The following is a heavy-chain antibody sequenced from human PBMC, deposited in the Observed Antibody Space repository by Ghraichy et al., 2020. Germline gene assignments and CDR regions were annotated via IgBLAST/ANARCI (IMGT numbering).Heavy chain of an antibody. CDR1: GYSFTRYW. J-gene: IGHJ4*02. V-gene: IGHV5-51*01. CDR2: IYPGDSDT. CDR3: ARTSVTSLPFDY. Sequence: GGSLNISCKGSGYSFTRYWIAWVRQMPGKGLEWMGIIYPGDSDTRYSPSFQGQVTMSADKSINTAYLQWSSLKASDTAMYYCARTSVTSLPFDYWGQGSLVTVSS. D-gene: IGHD2-2*01.